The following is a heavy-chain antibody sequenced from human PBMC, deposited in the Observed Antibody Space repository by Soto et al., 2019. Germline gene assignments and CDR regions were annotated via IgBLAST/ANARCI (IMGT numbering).Heavy chain of an antibody. D-gene: IGHD1-7*01. CDR3: ARALYNWNYEARFDP. J-gene: IGHJ5*02. V-gene: IGHV4-61*01. CDR2: IYYSGST. Sequence: QVQLQESGPGLVKPSETLSLTCTVSGGSVSSGSYYWSWIRQPPGKGLEWIGYIYYSGSTNYNPSLKSRVTISVDTSKNQFSLKLSSVTAADTAVYYCARALYNWNYEARFDPWGQGTLSPSPQ. CDR1: GGSVSSGSYY.